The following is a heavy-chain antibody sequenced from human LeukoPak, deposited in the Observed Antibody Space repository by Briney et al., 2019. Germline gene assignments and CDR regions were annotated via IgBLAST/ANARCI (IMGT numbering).Heavy chain of an antibody. D-gene: IGHD3-22*01. V-gene: IGHV1-2*02. Sequence: ASVKVSCKASGYTFTGYYMHWVRQAPGQGLEWMGWINPNSGGTNYAQKFQGRVTMTRDTSISTAYMELSRLRSDDTAVYYCARVVRVFYDSSGYYDYWGQETLVTVSS. CDR3: ARVVRVFYDSSGYYDY. CDR1: GYTFTGYY. J-gene: IGHJ4*02. CDR2: INPNSGGT.